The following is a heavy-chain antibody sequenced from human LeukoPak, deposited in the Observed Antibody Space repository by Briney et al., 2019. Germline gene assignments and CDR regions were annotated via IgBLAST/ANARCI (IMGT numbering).Heavy chain of an antibody. J-gene: IGHJ4*02. CDR2: ISGSGGST. V-gene: IGHV3-23*01. CDR1: GFTFSSYA. D-gene: IGHD6-13*01. CDR3: AKDKQQLVPGGADY. Sequence: PGGSLRLSCAASGFTFSSYAMSWVRQAPGKGLEWVSAISGSGGSTHYADSVKGRFTISRDNSKNTLYLQMNSLRAEDTAVYYCAKDKQQLVPGGADYWGQGTLVTVSS.